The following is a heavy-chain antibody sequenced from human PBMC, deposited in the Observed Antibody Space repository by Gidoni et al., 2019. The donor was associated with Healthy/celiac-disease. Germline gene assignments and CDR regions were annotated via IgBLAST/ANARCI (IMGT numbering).Heavy chain of an antibody. J-gene: IGHJ5*02. V-gene: IGHV1-46*01. Sequence: QVQLVQSGAAVKKPGASVKVSCKASGYTFTSYYMHWVRQAPGQGLEWMGIINPSGGSTSYAQKFQGRVTMTRDTSTSTVYMELGSLRSEDTAVYYCARGRVAARPGNWFDPWGQGTLVTVSS. D-gene: IGHD6-6*01. CDR2: INPSGGST. CDR1: GYTFTSYY. CDR3: ARGRVAARPGNWFDP.